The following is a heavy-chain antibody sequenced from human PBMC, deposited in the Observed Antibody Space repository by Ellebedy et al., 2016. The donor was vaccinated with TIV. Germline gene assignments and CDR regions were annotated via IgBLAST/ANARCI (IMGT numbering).Heavy chain of an antibody. CDR1: GFTFSSYA. V-gene: IGHV3-23*01. J-gene: IGHJ4*02. CDR3: AKRGVGYNWNYDY. CDR2: ISGSGGST. D-gene: IGHD1-20*01. Sequence: GESLKISCAASGFTFSSYAMSWVRQAPGQGLEWVSAISGSGGSTYYADSVKGRFTISRDNSKNTLYMQMNSLRAEDTAVYYCAKRGVGYNWNYDYWGQGTLVTVSS.